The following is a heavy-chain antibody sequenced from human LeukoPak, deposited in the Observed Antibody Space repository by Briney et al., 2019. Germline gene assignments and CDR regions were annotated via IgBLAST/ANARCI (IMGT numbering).Heavy chain of an antibody. D-gene: IGHD2-21*02. CDR2: ISSSSSYI. V-gene: IGHV3-21*01. J-gene: IGHJ4*02. CDR3: ARDQRVLPDCGGDCFSDFDS. CDR1: GFTFSSYS. Sequence: GGSLRLSCAASGFTFSSYSMNWVRQAPGKGLEWVSSISSSSSYIYYADSVKGRFTISRDNAKNSLYLQMNSLRAEDTAVYYCARDQRVLPDCGGDCFSDFDSWGQGTLVTVSS.